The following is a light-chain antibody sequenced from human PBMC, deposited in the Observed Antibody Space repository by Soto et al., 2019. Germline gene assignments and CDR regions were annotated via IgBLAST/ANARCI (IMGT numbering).Light chain of an antibody. CDR1: QGIRNY. CDR3: QQYDKYWT. V-gene: IGKV1-27*01. Sequence: IQMTQSPSSLSASVGDRVTITCRASQGIRNYVAWYQQKPGKVPKLLIYAASTLQSGVPSRFSGSESGTEFTLTITSLQADDFATYYCQQYDKYWTFGQGTKVDIK. CDR2: AAS. J-gene: IGKJ1*01.